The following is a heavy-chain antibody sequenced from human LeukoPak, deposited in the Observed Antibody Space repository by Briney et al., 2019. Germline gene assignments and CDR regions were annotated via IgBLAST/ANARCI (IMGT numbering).Heavy chain of an antibody. Sequence: GGSLRLSCAASGFTFISYTMSWVRQAPGKGLEWVSCISPSSSTIYYDDSVKGRFTISRDNAKNSLYLQMNSLRAEDTALYYCAKDFDSSGYEVDYWGQGTLVTVSS. J-gene: IGHJ4*02. CDR3: AKDFDSSGYEVDY. CDR1: GFTFISYT. D-gene: IGHD3-22*01. V-gene: IGHV3-48*04. CDR2: ISPSSSTI.